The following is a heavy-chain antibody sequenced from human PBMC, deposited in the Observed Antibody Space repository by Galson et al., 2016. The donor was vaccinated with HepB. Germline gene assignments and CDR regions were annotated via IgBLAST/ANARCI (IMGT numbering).Heavy chain of an antibody. CDR3: ATKDGTNFFGAFEI. Sequence: GGTFSSYAISWVRQAPGQGPECMGGITPIFGTPKYAPRFQGRVTMTSDESSSTTYMELSSLRSEDTAVYYCATKDGTNFFGAFEIWGQGTMVTVSS. J-gene: IGHJ3*02. D-gene: IGHD3-3*01. CDR2: ITPIFGTP. V-gene: IGHV1-69*01. CDR1: GGTFSSYA.